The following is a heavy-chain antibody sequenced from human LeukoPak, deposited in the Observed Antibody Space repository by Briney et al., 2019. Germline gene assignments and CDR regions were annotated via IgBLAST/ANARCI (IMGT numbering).Heavy chain of an antibody. V-gene: IGHV3-7*01. CDR1: GFTFSSYW. J-gene: IGHJ4*02. Sequence: GGSLRLSCAASGFTFSSYWMSWVRQAPGKGLEGVANIKQDGSEKYYVDSVKGRFTISRDNSKNTLYLQMISLRTEDTAVYYCAKPTVTHFDYWGQGTLVTVSS. CDR2: IKQDGSEK. D-gene: IGHD4-17*01. CDR3: AKPTVTHFDY.